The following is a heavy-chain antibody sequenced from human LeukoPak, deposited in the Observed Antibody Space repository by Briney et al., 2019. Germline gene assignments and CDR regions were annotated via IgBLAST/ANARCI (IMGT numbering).Heavy chain of an antibody. CDR2: IWYDGSNK. Sequence: GGSLRLSCAASGFTFSSYGMHWVRQAPAKGLEWVAVIWYDGSNKYYADSVKGRFTISRDNSKNTLYLQMNSLRAEDTAVYYCARDIAAALDYWGQGTLVTVSS. D-gene: IGHD6-13*01. CDR3: ARDIAAALDY. J-gene: IGHJ4*02. V-gene: IGHV3-33*01. CDR1: GFTFSSYG.